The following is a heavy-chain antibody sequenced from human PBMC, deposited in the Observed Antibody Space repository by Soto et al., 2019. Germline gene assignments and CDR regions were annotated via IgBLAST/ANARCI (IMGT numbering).Heavy chain of an antibody. CDR1: GGTFKNNG. Sequence: QVQLVQSGAEVKKPGSSVKVACRAPGGTFKNNGISWVRQAPGQGLERMGGIIPVFGTTKYAQSFQGRLTITADDATSTAYMELSSLRSDDTAVYFCARENGVAVGTILYYFDHWGQGTQVTVSS. D-gene: IGHD5-12*01. V-gene: IGHV1-69*01. CDR2: IIPVFGTT. J-gene: IGHJ4*02. CDR3: ARENGVAVGTILYYFDH.